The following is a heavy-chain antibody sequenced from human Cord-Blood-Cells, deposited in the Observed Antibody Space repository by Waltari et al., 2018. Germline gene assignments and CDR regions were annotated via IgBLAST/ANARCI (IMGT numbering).Heavy chain of an antibody. CDR1: GGSFSGYY. Sequence: QVQLQQWGAGLLKPSETLSLTCAVYGGSFSGYYWSWIRQPPGKGLEWIGEINHSGSTNYNPSLKRRVTISVDTSKNQFSLKLSSVTAADTAVYYCASSGWYNWFDPWGQGTLVTVSS. V-gene: IGHV4-34*01. D-gene: IGHD6-19*01. CDR3: ASSGWYNWFDP. J-gene: IGHJ5*02. CDR2: INHSGST.